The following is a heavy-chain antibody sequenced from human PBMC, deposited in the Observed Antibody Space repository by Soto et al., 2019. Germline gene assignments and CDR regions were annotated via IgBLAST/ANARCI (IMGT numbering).Heavy chain of an antibody. CDR2: IIPIFGTA. Sequence: GASVKVSCKASGGTFSSYAISWVRQAPGQGLEWMGGIIPIFGTANYAQKFQGRVTITADESTSTAYMELSSLRSEDTAVYYCAREEQGTTGVDYDYWGQGTLVTVSS. CDR3: AREEQGTTGVDYDY. J-gene: IGHJ4*02. V-gene: IGHV1-69*13. D-gene: IGHD1-26*01. CDR1: GGTFSSYA.